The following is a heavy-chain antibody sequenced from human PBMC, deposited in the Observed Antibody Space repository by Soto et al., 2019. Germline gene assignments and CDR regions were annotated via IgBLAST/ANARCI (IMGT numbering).Heavy chain of an antibody. CDR3: ARENLRWFDP. CDR1: GSSISNYY. CDR2: VYYSGTA. J-gene: IGHJ5*02. D-gene: IGHD3-9*01. V-gene: IGHV4-59*01. Sequence: SETLSLTCTVSGSSISNYYWSWIRQPPGKGLEWVGYVYYSGTASYNPSLQSRVAMSVDTSKKQISLTLSSVTAADTGVYYCARENLRWFDPWGQGTLVTVSS.